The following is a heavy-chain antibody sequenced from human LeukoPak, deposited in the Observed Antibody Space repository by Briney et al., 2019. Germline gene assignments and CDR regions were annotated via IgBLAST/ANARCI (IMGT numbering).Heavy chain of an antibody. CDR2: IYYSGST. Sequence: PSQTLSLTCTVSGGSISSGGYYWSWIRQHPGKGLEWIGYIYYSGSTYYNPSLKSRVTISVDTSKNQFSLKLSSVTAADTAVYYCARAPRSGPYYYYMDVWGIGTTVTVSS. D-gene: IGHD2-15*01. V-gene: IGHV4-31*03. CDR1: GGSISSGGYY. CDR3: ARAPRSGPYYYYMDV. J-gene: IGHJ6*03.